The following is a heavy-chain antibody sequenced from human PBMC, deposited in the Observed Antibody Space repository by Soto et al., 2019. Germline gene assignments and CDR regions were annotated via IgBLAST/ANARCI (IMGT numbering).Heavy chain of an antibody. J-gene: IGHJ6*02. Sequence: LRLSCAASGFTFSSYAMSWVRQAPGKGLEWVSAISGSGGSTYYADSVKGRFTISRDNSKNTLYLQMNSLRAEDTAVYYCAKVKLTGPPGPPPGMDVWGQGTTVTVSS. CDR1: GFTFSSYA. V-gene: IGHV3-23*01. D-gene: IGHD3-9*01. CDR3: AKVKLTGPPGPPPGMDV. CDR2: ISGSGGST.